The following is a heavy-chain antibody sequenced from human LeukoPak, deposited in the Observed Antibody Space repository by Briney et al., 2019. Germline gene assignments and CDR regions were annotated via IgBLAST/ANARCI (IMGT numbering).Heavy chain of an antibody. CDR1: GGSFSGYY. D-gene: IGHD6-13*01. CDR3: AGSSWRSYYYYYMDV. CDR2: IYHSGST. Sequence: SETLSLTCAVYGGSFSGYYWGWIRQPPGKGLEWIGSIYHSGSTYYNPSLKSRVTISVDTSKNQFSLKLSSVTAADTAVYYCAGSSWRSYYYYYMDVWGKGTTVTVSS. J-gene: IGHJ6*03. V-gene: IGHV4-38-2*01.